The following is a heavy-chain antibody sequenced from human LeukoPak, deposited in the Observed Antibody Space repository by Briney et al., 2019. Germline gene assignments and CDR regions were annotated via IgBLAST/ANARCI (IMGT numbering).Heavy chain of an antibody. V-gene: IGHV4-34*01. CDR3: ARGPAARGFDP. Sequence: SETLSLTCAVYGGSFSGYYWSWIRQPPGKGLEWIGEINHSGSTNYNPSLKSRVTISVDTSKNQFSLKLSSATAADTAVYYCARGPAARGFDPWGQGTLVTVSS. CDR1: GGSFSGYY. CDR2: INHSGST. J-gene: IGHJ5*02. D-gene: IGHD6-13*01.